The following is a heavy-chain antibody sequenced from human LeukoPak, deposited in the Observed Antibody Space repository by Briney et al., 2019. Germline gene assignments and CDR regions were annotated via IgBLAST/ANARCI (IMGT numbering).Heavy chain of an antibody. D-gene: IGHD3-22*01. V-gene: IGHV3-74*01. J-gene: IGHJ4*02. CDR2: INTDGSST. CDR1: GFTFSSYW. CDR3: ARDRYYYYDSSGYSVRHDY. Sequence: GGSLRLSCAASGFTFSSYWMHWVRQAPGKGLVWVSRINTDGSSTSYADSVKGRSTISRDNAKNTLYLQMNSLRAEDTAVYYCARDRYYYYDSSGYSVRHDYWGQGTLVTVSS.